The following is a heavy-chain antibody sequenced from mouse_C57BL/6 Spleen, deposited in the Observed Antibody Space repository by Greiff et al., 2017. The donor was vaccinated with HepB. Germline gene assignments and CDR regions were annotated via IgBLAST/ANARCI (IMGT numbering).Heavy chain of an antibody. J-gene: IGHJ2*01. CDR2: IDPANGNT. Sequence: EVMLVESVAELVRPGASVKLSCTASGFNIKNTYMHWVKQRPEQGLEWIGRIDPANGNTKYAPKFQGKATITADTSSNTAYLQLSSLTSEDTAIYYCALIYDRGYDFDYWGQGTTLTVSS. D-gene: IGHD2-3*01. CDR1: GFNIKNTY. V-gene: IGHV14-3*01. CDR3: ALIYDRGYDFDY.